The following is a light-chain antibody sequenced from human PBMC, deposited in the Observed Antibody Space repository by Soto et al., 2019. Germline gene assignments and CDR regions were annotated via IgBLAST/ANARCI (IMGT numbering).Light chain of an antibody. CDR1: QSVRSER. Sequence: DILMTQSPATLSLSKGGSVTLSCRSRQSVRSERLAWYQKKRGQATTLLIFDAYIRASGTPERFSGSGCGTDFTLTISRLEPEDLALYDCQEYDGAPPITFGLGTRLEIK. V-gene: IGKV3-20*01. CDR3: QEYDGAPPIT. J-gene: IGKJ5*01. CDR2: DAY.